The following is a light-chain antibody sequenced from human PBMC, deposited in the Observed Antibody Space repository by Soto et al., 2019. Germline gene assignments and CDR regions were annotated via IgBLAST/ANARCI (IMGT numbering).Light chain of an antibody. CDR3: QQRSDWPT. CDR2: NVS. V-gene: IGKV3-11*01. Sequence: EIVLTQSPATLSLSPGERATLSCRASQSVSSYLAWYQQKPGQAPRLLIHNVSNRATDIPARFSGSGSGTDFTLTISSLEPEDFAVYYCQQRSDWPTFGQGTKVEIK. CDR1: QSVSSY. J-gene: IGKJ1*01.